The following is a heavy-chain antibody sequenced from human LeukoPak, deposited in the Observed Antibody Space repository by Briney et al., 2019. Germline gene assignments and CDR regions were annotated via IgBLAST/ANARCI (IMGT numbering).Heavy chain of an antibody. V-gene: IGHV3-74*01. J-gene: IGHJ6*02. Sequence: PGGSLRLSCAASGFTFSSYWMHWVRQAPGKGLVWVSRINSDGSSISYADSVKGRFTISRDNAKNTLYLQMNILRAEDTAVYYCASPLFSGYSYGFCMDVWGQGTTVTVSS. CDR1: GFTFSSYW. D-gene: IGHD5-18*01. CDR3: ASPLFSGYSYGFCMDV. CDR2: INSDGSSI.